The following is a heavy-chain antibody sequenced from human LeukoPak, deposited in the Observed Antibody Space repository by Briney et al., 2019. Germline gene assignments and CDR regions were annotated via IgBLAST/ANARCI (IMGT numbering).Heavy chain of an antibody. CDR2: IIPIFGTA. D-gene: IGHD3-22*01. V-gene: IGHV1-69*13. CDR1: GGTFSSYA. CDR3: ARAPPYYYDSSGTNYFDY. Sequence: SVKVSCKASGGTFSSYAISWVRQAPGQGLEWMGGIIPIFGTANYAQKFQGRVTITADESTSTAYMELSSLRSEDTAVYYCARAPPYYYDSSGTNYFDYWGQGTLVTVSS. J-gene: IGHJ4*02.